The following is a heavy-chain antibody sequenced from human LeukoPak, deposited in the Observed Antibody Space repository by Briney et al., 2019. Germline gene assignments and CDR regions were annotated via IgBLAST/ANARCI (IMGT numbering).Heavy chain of an antibody. V-gene: IGHV3-53*01. CDR2: IYSGGST. CDR3: AKVPWFDYYYGMDV. Sequence: GGSLRLSCAASGFTVSSNYMSWVRQAPGKGLEWVSVIYSGGSTYYADSVKGRFTISRDNSKNTLYLQMNSLRAEDTAVYYCAKVPWFDYYYGMDVWGQGTTVTVAS. J-gene: IGHJ6*02. D-gene: IGHD3-10*01. CDR1: GFTVSSNY.